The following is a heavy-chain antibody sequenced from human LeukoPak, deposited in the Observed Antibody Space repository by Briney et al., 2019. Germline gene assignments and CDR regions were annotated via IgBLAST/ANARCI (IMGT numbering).Heavy chain of an antibody. CDR2: IKQDGSEK. V-gene: IGHV3-7*03. D-gene: IGHD3-10*01. Sequence: SGGSLRLSCAASGFTLSSYWMSWVRQAPGKGLEWVANIKQDGSEKYYVDSVKGRFTISRDNAKNSLYLQMSSLRAEDTAVYYCARVPTHYYCYLDYWGQGTLVTVSS. CDR3: ARVPTHYYCYLDY. J-gene: IGHJ4*02. CDR1: GFTLSSYW.